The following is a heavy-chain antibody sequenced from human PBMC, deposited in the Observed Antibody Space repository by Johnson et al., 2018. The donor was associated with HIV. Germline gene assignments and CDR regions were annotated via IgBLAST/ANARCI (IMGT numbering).Heavy chain of an antibody. J-gene: IGHJ3*02. CDR3: AKVNRMEQWLAGGGAFDI. D-gene: IGHD6-19*01. Sequence: QMLLVESGGGVVQPGRSLRLSCAASGFTFSDYSMHWVRQAPGKGLEWVAIISNDGSNKYYADSVKGRFTISRDNSKNTLYLQMNSLRAEDTAVYYCAKVNRMEQWLAGGGAFDIWGQGTLVTVSS. CDR1: GFTFSDYS. V-gene: IGHV3-30*01. CDR2: ISNDGSNK.